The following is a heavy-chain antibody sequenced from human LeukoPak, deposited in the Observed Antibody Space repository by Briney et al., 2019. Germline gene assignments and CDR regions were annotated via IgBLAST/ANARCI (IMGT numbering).Heavy chain of an antibody. CDR3: AKSGVVVTYYFDY. V-gene: IGHV3-74*01. CDR1: GFTFSSYW. J-gene: IGHJ4*02. CDR2: INSDGSST. D-gene: IGHD3-22*01. Sequence: GGSLRLSCAASGFTFSSYWMHWVRQAPGKGLVWVSRINSDGSSTSYADSVKGRFTISRDNSKNTLYLQMNSLRAEDTAVYYCAKSGVVVTYYFDYWGQGTLVTVSS.